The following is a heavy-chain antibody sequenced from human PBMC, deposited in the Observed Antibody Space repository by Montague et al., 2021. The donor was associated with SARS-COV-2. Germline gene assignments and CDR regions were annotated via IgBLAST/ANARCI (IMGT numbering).Heavy chain of an antibody. CDR3: ARAQNTCFIANCVNYFDF. D-gene: IGHD1-1*01. V-gene: IGHV4-59*01. Sequence: SETLSLTCTVSGGSISSYYCSWIRQPPGKGLEWIGYIYYTGSTKYNPSLTSRVTRSLDRPTNRFSLRLNSVTAADTAMYYCARAQNTCFIANCVNYFDFWGLGAQVTVSS. CDR2: IYYTGST. CDR1: GGSISSYY. J-gene: IGHJ4*02.